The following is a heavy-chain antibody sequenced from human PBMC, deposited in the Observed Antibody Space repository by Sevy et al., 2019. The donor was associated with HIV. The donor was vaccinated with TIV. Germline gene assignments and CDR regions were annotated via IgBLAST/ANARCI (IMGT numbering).Heavy chain of an antibody. V-gene: IGHV1-24*01. J-gene: IGHJ4*02. Sequence: ASVKVSCKVSGYTLTQLSMHWVRQAPGKGLEWMGTLDPEDGETIYAQKFQGRVTMTEDTSTDTAYMELSSLISEHTAVFYCAVTKDYYDNSAYPFDYWGQGTLFTVSS. D-gene: IGHD3-22*01. CDR1: GYTLTQLS. CDR3: AVTKDYYDNSAYPFDY. CDR2: LDPEDGET.